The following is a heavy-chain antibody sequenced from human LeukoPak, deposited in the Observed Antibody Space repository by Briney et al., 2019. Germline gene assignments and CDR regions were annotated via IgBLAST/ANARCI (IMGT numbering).Heavy chain of an antibody. CDR2: INPNSGGT. Sequence: GASVKVSCKASGYTFTGYYMHWVRQAPGQGLEWMGRINPNSGGTNYAQKFQGRVTMTRDTSISTAYMELSRLRSDDTAVYFCARLGLHGSGTYYFFDYWGQGTLVTVSS. CDR1: GYTFTGYY. CDR3: ARLGLHGSGTYYFFDY. V-gene: IGHV1-2*06. D-gene: IGHD3-10*01. J-gene: IGHJ4*02.